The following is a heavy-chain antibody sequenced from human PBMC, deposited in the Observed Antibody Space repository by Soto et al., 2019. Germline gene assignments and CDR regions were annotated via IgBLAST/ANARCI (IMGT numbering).Heavy chain of an antibody. Sequence: SETLSLTCTVSSASINISGYYWGWIRQSPGKGLEWIGSVSYVGSTYYNPSVKSRLSMSVDTSKNQFSLKLSSVTAADTAMYYCERRGLNDPLAPCGQGLLVTVYS. V-gene: IGHV4-39*01. CDR1: SASINISGYY. CDR2: VSYVGST. D-gene: IGHD1-1*01. CDR3: ERRGLNDPLAP. J-gene: IGHJ5*02.